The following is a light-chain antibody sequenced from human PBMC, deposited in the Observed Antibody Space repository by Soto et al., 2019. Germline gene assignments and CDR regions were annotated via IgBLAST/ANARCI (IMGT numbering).Light chain of an antibody. J-gene: IGKJ4*01. CDR1: QSVGNN. CDR2: GAS. CDR3: QQYRNWPLT. Sequence: EIGMTQSPSTLSASPGERATLSWGASQSVGNNLAWYRQKSGQAPRLLIYGASTRATGIPARFSGSGYGTEFNLTIDSLQSDDFAVYLCQQYRNWPLTFGGGTKVDI. V-gene: IGKV3-15*01.